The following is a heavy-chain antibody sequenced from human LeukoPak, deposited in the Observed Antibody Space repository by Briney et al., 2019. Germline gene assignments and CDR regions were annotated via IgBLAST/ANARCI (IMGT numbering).Heavy chain of an antibody. D-gene: IGHD2-2*01. V-gene: IGHV6-1*01. CDR2: TYYRSKWYN. J-gene: IGHJ4*02. Sequence: SQTLSLTCVIPGDSVSSNSGALNWIRQSPSRGLEWLGRTYYRSKWYNEYALSVKSRITINPDTTKNQFSLQLSSVTPEDTAVYYCVRGGVEAPAAMGFDYWGQGTLVTVSS. CDR1: GDSVSSNSGA. CDR3: VRGGVEAPAAMGFDY.